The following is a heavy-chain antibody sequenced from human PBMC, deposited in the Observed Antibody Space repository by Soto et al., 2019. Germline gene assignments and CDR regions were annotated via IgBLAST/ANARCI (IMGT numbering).Heavy chain of an antibody. CDR2: IYYSGST. CDR1: GGSISSYY. Sequence: SETLSLTCTVSGGSISSYYWGWIRQPPGKGLEWIGYIYYSGSTNYNPSLKSRITISVDTSKNQFSLKLSSVTAADTAVYYCARASSKRLHPESRNYYFDYWGQGTLVTVSS. V-gene: IGHV4-59*01. D-gene: IGHD3-16*01. J-gene: IGHJ4*02. CDR3: ARASSKRLHPESRNYYFDY.